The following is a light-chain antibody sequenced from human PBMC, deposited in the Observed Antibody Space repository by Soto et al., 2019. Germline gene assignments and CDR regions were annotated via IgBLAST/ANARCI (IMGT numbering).Light chain of an antibody. CDR2: SAS. CDR1: QSVSVN. V-gene: IGKV3-20*01. Sequence: EVVLTQSPATLSLSPGERATLSCRASQSVSVNFAWYQHKPGQAPRPLIYSASDRAPGIPARFSGSGSGTDFTLTISRLEPEDFAVYYCQQYGSSGTFGQGTKVEIK. CDR3: QQYGSSGT. J-gene: IGKJ1*01.